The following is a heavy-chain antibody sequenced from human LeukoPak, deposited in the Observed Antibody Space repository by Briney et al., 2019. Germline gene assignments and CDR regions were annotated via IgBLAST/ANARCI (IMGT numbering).Heavy chain of an antibody. Sequence: SETLSLTCTVPGGSISSYHWSWIRQPPAKGLEWIGHIYYSGHTNYNPPLKSRVTIAVDTSKNQFSLKLSSETAADTAVYYCARDSSGYYLHWGQGTLVTVSS. J-gene: IGHJ4*02. CDR2: IYYSGHT. V-gene: IGHV4-59*01. CDR1: GGSISSYH. D-gene: IGHD3-22*01. CDR3: ARDSSGYYLH.